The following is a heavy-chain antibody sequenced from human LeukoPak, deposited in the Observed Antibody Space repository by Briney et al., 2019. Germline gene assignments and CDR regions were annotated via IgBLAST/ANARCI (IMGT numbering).Heavy chain of an antibody. CDR1: GFTFSSYY. D-gene: IGHD6-19*01. CDR3: ARLSYSSGWLDY. J-gene: IGHJ4*02. CDR2: ISSSSSTM. Sequence: PGGSLRLSCAASGFTFSSYYMNWVRQAPGKGLEWVAYISSSSSTMYYADSVKGRFTISRDNAKNSLNLQMNSLRAEDTAVYYCARLSYSSGWLDYWGQGTLVTVSS. V-gene: IGHV3-48*01.